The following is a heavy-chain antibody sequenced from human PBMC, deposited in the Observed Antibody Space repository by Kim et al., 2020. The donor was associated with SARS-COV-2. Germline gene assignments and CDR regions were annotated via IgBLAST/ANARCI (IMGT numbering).Heavy chain of an antibody. J-gene: IGHJ5*02. CDR3: ARDNPYSSSSGNWFAP. V-gene: IGHV4-30-2*05. D-gene: IGHD6-13*01. Sequence: SLKSRVTISVDTSKNQFSLKLSSVTAADTAVYYCARDNPYSSSSGNWFAPWGQGTLVTVSS.